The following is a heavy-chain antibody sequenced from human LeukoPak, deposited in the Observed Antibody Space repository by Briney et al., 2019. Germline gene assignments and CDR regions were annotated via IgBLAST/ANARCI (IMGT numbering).Heavy chain of an antibody. V-gene: IGHV4-59*01. CDR3: ARNPYGDYGY. CDR1: GGSISSYY. Sequence: SETLSLTCTVSGGSISSYYWSWIRQPPGKGLEWIGYIYHSGSANYNPSLKSRVTISVDTSRNQFSLKLTSATAADTAVYYCARNPYGDYGYWGQGTPVTVSS. J-gene: IGHJ4*02. D-gene: IGHD4-17*01. CDR2: IYHSGSA.